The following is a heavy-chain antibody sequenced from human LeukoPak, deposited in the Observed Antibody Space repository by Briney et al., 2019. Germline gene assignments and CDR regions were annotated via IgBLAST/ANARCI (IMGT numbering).Heavy chain of an antibody. J-gene: IGHJ4*02. D-gene: IGHD3-22*01. CDR2: ISSSSSTI. CDR3: ARGRDMTVWTAYFDY. CDR1: GFTFSSYS. V-gene: IGHV3-48*01. Sequence: GGSLRLSCAASGFTFSSYSMNWVRQAPGKGLEWVSYISSSSSTIYYADSVKGRFTISRDNAKNSLYLQMNSLRAEDTAVYYCARGRDMTVWTAYFDYWGQGTLVTVSS.